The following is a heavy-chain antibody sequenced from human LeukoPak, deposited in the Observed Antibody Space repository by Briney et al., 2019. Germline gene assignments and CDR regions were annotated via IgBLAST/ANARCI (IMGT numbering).Heavy chain of an antibody. D-gene: IGHD3-9*01. CDR3: AKDSGYGAFGN. Sequence: PGGSLRLSCIASGFTFRSYGMHWVRQAPGGGLKWVAFIRYDTAYRYYEDSVKGRFTISKDNSKNTLSLEMNSLRLEDTAVYYCAKDSGYGAFGNWGQGTLVTVSS. J-gene: IGHJ4*02. CDR1: GFTFRSYG. V-gene: IGHV3-30*02. CDR2: IRYDTAYR.